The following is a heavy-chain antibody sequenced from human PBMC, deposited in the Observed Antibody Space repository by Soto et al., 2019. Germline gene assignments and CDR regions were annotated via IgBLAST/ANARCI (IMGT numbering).Heavy chain of an antibody. CDR2: IIPVSGAA. V-gene: IGHV1-69*01. Sequence: QVPLVQSGAEVKKPGSSVKVSCKASGGTFGSYAFSWVRQAPGQGLEWMGGIIPVSGAAHYAQKFQGRVPITADESTSTAYMALSSLSSQDTAVYYCATALGCRSTSCTLDYWGQGTRVIVSS. D-gene: IGHD2-2*01. CDR3: ATALGCRSTSCTLDY. J-gene: IGHJ4*02. CDR1: GGTFGSYA.